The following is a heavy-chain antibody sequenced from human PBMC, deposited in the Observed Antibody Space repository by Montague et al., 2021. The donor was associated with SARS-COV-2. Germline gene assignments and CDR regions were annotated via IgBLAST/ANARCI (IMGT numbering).Heavy chain of an antibody. D-gene: IGHD3-3*01. Sequence: SETLSLTCIVSGGSVSSGSYYWSWIRQPPGKGLEWIGYIYYSGSTNYXPSLKSRVTISVDTSKNQFSLKLTSVTAADTAVYYCARDRWRFTVFGVVTRYGMDVWGQGTTVTVSS. CDR1: GGSVSSGSYY. CDR3: ARDRWRFTVFGVVTRYGMDV. CDR2: IYYSGST. V-gene: IGHV4-61*01. J-gene: IGHJ6*02.